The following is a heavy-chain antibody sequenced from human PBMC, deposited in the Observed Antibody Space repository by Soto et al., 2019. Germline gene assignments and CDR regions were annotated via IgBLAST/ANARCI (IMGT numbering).Heavy chain of an antibody. V-gene: IGHV1-46*02. CDR1: GFTFNNYY. D-gene: IGHD6-13*01. J-gene: IGHJ4*02. Sequence: QVQLVQSGAEVKKPGASVKVSCEASGFTFNNYYMHWVRQAPEQGLEWMGLISPTGNYTRYAQTFQGRFTITRDTSTSTVYMDLSSLTSEDPAVYYCARADSEQYFDYWGQGTLVTVSS. CDR3: ARADSEQYFDY. CDR2: ISPTGNYT.